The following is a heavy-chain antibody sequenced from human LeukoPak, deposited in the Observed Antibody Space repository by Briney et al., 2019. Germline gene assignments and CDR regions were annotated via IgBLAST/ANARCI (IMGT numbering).Heavy chain of an antibody. CDR1: GDSVSSNSAA. V-gene: IGHV6-1*01. CDR2: TYYRSKWYN. Sequence: SQTLSLTCAISGDSVSSNSAAWNWIRQSPSRGLEWLGRTYYRSKWYNDYAVSVKSRITINPDTSKNQFSLKLSSVTAADTAVYYCARDENGYVWGSFRAWGQGTLVTVSS. D-gene: IGHD3-16*02. CDR3: ARDENGYVWGSFRA. J-gene: IGHJ5*02.